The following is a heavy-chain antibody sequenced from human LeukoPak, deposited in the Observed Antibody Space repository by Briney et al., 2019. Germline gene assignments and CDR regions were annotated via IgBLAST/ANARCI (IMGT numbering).Heavy chain of an antibody. D-gene: IGHD5-24*01. CDR1: GFTFSSYG. J-gene: IGHJ4*02. CDR2: IRYDGSNK. V-gene: IGHV3-30*02. CDR3: AREHTLKRWLPMDY. Sequence: GGSLRLSCAASGFTFSSYGMHWVRQAPGKGLEWVAFIRYDGSNKYYADSVKGRFTISRDNSKNTLYLQMNSLRAEDTAVYYCAREHTLKRWLPMDYWGQGTLVTVSS.